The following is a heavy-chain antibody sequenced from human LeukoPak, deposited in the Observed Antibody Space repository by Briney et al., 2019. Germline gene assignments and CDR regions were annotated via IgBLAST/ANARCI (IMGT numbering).Heavy chain of an antibody. Sequence: PGGSLRLSCAASGFTFSSYSMNWVRQAPGKGLEWISYISVTSSIIYYTPSVKGRFTISRDNGKSSLYLQVNSLRAEDTAVYYCARDCGGGSCYGPYDAFDIWGQGTMVTVSS. D-gene: IGHD2-15*01. J-gene: IGHJ3*02. CDR2: ISVTSSII. CDR3: ARDCGGGSCYGPYDAFDI. CDR1: GFTFSSYS. V-gene: IGHV3-48*01.